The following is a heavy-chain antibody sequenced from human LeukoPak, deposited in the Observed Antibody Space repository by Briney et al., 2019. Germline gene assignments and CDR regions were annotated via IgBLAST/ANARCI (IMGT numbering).Heavy chain of an antibody. J-gene: IGHJ3*02. CDR2: INPNSGGT. V-gene: IGHV1-2*02. D-gene: IGHD3-22*01. CDR3: ARAGLWDYSDSSGYHNGAFDI. Sequence: ASVKVSCKASGSTFTDYYMHWVRQAPGQGLEWMGWINPNSGGTNFAQKFQGRVTMTRDTSISTAYTELNRLRSDDTAVYYCARAGLWDYSDSSGYHNGAFDIWGQGTTVTVSS. CDR1: GSTFTDYY.